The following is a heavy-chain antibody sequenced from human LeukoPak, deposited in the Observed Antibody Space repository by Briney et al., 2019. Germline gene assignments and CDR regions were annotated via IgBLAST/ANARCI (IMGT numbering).Heavy chain of an antibody. CDR2: IYTSWST. CDR3: ARGGGGRGYYDILTGYRVENWFDP. V-gene: IGHV4-4*07. Sequence: SETLSLTCTVSGGSISSYYWSWLRQPAGKGLEWIGRIYTSWSTNYNPSLKSRVTMSVDTSKNQFSLKLSSVTAADTAVYYCARGGGGRGYYDILTGYRVENWFDPWGQGTLVTVSS. D-gene: IGHD3-9*01. CDR1: GGSISSYY. J-gene: IGHJ5*02.